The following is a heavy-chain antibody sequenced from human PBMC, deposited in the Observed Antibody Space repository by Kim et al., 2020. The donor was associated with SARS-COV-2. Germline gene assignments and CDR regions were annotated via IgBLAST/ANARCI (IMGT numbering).Heavy chain of an antibody. Sequence: GESLKISCKGSGYSFTTYWIAWVRQMPGKGLEWMGSIYPGDGDIRYSPSIQGRVTISADKSINTAYVQWSSLEVSDTAMYYCARPRGPQISEKGFDTWGQGTVVIVSS. D-gene: IGHD3-3*02. CDR3: ARPRGPQISEKGFDT. CDR2: IYPGDGDI. CDR1: GYSFTTYW. J-gene: IGHJ3*02. V-gene: IGHV5-51*01.